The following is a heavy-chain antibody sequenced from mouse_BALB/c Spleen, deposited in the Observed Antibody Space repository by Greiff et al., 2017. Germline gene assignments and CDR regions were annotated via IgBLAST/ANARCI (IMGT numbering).Heavy chain of an antibody. V-gene: IGHV1-69*01. Sequence: QVHVKQPGAELVMPGASVKMSCKASGYTFTDYWMHWVKQRPGQGLEWIGAIDTSDSYTSYNQKFKGKATLTVDESSSTAYMQLSSLTSEDSAVYYCARGPRGYYFDYWGQGTTLTVSS. J-gene: IGHJ2*01. CDR3: ARGPRGYYFDY. CDR2: IDTSDSYT. CDR1: GYTFTDYW.